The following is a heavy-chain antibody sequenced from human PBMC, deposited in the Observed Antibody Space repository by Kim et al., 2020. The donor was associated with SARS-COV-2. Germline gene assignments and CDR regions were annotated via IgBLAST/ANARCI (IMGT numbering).Heavy chain of an antibody. CDR1: GGSISIYH. V-gene: IGHV4-59*12. J-gene: IGHJ4*02. D-gene: IGHD6-13*01. CDR2: IYYSGNT. CDR3: ARSRSSWENLFDY. Sequence: SETLSLTCSISGGSISIYHWNWVRQPPGKGLEWIGNIYYSGNTDYNPSLKSRVSISVDTSKNQFSLKLTSVTAADTALYYCARSRSSWENLFDYWGQGAL.